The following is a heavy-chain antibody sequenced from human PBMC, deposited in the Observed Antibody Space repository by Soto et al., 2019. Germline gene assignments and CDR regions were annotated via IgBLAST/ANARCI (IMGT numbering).Heavy chain of an antibody. J-gene: IGHJ4*02. CDR3: AKSEVGMDSTTYFDY. D-gene: IGHD2-21*01. CDR2: ISGSGGST. V-gene: IGHV3-23*01. CDR1: GFTFSSYA. Sequence: GGPLRLSRAASGFTFSSYAMSWVRQAPGKGLEWVSAISGSGGSTYYADSVKGRFTISRDNSKNTLYLQMNSLRAEDTAVYYCAKSEVGMDSTTYFDYWGQGTLVTVSS.